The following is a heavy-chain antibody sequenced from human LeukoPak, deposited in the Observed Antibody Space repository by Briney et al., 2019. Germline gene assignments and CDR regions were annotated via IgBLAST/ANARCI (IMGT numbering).Heavy chain of an antibody. V-gene: IGHV3-48*03. D-gene: IGHD2-21*01. CDR2: ISSSGSAI. CDR3: AREEINCGGDCFYY. Sequence: GGSLRLSCAASGFTFSNYEMNWVRQAPGKGLEGVSYISSSGSAIYYADSVKGRFTISRDNAKNSLYLQMSSLRAEDTAVYYCAREEINCGGDCFYYWGRGTLVTVSS. J-gene: IGHJ4*02. CDR1: GFTFSNYE.